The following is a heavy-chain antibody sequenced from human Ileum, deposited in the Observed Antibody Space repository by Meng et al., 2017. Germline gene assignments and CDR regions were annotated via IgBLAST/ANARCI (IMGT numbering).Heavy chain of an antibody. Sequence: LQASCPGLVRPSQPPSLPCTSSGAAVNCNNAVSGGIRQPPGKGLEWIGYGSTNHTPSLKSRVTISVDTSKNQFFLTLNSVTAADTAIYYCARDHWGSLDYWGQGILVTVSS. D-gene: IGHD7-27*01. CDR2: GST. V-gene: IGHV4-61*01. CDR3: ARDHWGSLDY. J-gene: IGHJ4*02. CDR1: GAAVNCNNAV.